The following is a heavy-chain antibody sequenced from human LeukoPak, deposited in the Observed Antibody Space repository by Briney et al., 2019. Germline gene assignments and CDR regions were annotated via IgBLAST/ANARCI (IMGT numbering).Heavy chain of an antibody. D-gene: IGHD3-10*01. CDR3: ARDQPIPITMVRGVINDAFDI. CDR2: ISSSSSYI. J-gene: IGHJ3*02. V-gene: IGHV3-21*01. CDR1: GFTFSSYS. Sequence: KSGGSLRLSCAASGFTFSSYSMNWVRQAPGKGLEWVSSISSSSSYIYYADSVKGRFTISRDNAKNSLYLQMNSLRAEDTAVYYCARDQPIPITMVRGVINDAFDIWGQGAMVTVSS.